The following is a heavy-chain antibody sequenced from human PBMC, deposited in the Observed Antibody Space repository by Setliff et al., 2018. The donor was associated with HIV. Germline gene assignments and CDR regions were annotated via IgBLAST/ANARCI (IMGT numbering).Heavy chain of an antibody. V-gene: IGHV4-39*07. J-gene: IGHJ4*02. Sequence: PSETLSLTCTVSGGSISTSNYYWGWVRQPPGKGLEWVGNVDYTGTTNYNPSLKSRVTISVDTSKNQFSLNLNSVTAADTAVYYCARAISAAGIAPFDFWGQGTLVTVSS. CDR2: VDYTGTT. CDR1: GGSISTSNYY. D-gene: IGHD6-13*01. CDR3: ARAISAAGIAPFDF.